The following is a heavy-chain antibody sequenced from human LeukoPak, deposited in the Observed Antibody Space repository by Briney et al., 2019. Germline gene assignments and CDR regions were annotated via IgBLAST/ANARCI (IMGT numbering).Heavy chain of an antibody. CDR2: IYYSGTT. Sequence: SETLSLTCSVSGGSISSSGYYWSWIRQPQGKGLEWVGSIYYSGTTYYNSSLKSRVTISEDTSKNRFSLMLTSVTAADTAVYYCARQVSDYFYYYIDVWGEGTTVIVSS. V-gene: IGHV4-39*01. CDR3: ARQVSDYFYYYIDV. CDR1: GGSISSSGYY. J-gene: IGHJ6*03.